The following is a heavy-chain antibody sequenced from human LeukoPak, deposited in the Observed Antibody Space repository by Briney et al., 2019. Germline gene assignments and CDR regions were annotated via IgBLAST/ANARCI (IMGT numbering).Heavy chain of an antibody. Sequence: SETLSLTCAVSGVSISSSNSYWGWIRQPPGKGLEWIGSIYYSGSTYYNPSLKSRVTISVDTSKNQFSLKLSSVTAADTAVYYCAKPMGDSCSSTSCYAGWFDPWGQGTLVTVSS. CDR3: AKPMGDSCSSTSCYAGWFDP. CDR1: GVSISSSNSY. J-gene: IGHJ5*02. CDR2: IYYSGST. D-gene: IGHD2-2*01. V-gene: IGHV4-39*07.